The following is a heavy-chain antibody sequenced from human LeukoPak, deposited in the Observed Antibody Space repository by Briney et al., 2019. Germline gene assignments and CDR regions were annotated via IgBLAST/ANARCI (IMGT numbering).Heavy chain of an antibody. V-gene: IGHV3-53*05. CDR2: IYSGGTT. Sequence: GGSLRLSCAASGITVSSNYMSWVRQAPGKGLEWVSVIYSGGTTYYADSVKGRFTISRDNSKNTLYLQMNNLRVEDTAVFYCVNGESFYGDYGFDYWGQGTLVTVSS. D-gene: IGHD4-17*01. CDR1: GITVSSNY. CDR3: VNGESFYGDYGFDY. J-gene: IGHJ4*02.